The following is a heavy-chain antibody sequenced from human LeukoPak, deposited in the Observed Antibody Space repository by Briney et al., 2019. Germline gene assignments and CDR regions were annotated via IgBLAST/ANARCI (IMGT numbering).Heavy chain of an antibody. Sequence: SETPSLTCTVSGVSISSYYWSWIRQPPGKGLEWIGYIYYSGSTNYNPSLKSRVTISVDTSKNQFSLKLSSVTAADTAVYYCARDYDGSSLFDYWGQGTLVTVSS. CDR3: ARDYDGSSLFDY. CDR1: GVSISSYY. V-gene: IGHV4-59*01. J-gene: IGHJ4*02. D-gene: IGHD6-6*01. CDR2: IYYSGST.